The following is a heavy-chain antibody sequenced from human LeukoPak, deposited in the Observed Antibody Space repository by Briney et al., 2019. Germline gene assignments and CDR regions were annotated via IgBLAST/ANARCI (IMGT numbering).Heavy chain of an antibody. CDR1: GFSLSTSGVG. CDR3: SRDPPSFGNRDDFDM. Sequence: SGPTLVKPTQTLTLTCTFSGFSLSTSGVGVGWIRQPPGKGLEWIGYIYYSGSTYYNPSLKSRVTISVDTSKNQFSLKLDSVTAADTAVYYCSRDPPSFGNRDDFDMWGQGTMVTVSS. J-gene: IGHJ3*02. D-gene: IGHD3-10*01. V-gene: IGHV4-31*03. CDR2: IYYSGST.